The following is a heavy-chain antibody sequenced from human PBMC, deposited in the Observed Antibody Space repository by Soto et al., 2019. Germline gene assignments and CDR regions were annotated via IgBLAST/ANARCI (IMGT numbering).Heavy chain of an antibody. Sequence: QVQLVQSGAEVKKPGASVKVSCQASGYSFSNYGISWVRQAPGQGLEWMGWIRIDNGNTNYAQKFQGRVTMTTDTSTSTAYMDLRSLRYDDTAVYYCAREWGGPGGWFDPWGQGTLVTVSS. V-gene: IGHV1-18*01. J-gene: IGHJ5*02. CDR3: AREWGGPGGWFDP. CDR1: GYSFSNYG. CDR2: IRIDNGNT. D-gene: IGHD3-10*01.